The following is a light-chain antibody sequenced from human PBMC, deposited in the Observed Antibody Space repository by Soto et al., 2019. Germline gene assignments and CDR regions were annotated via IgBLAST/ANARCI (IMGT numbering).Light chain of an antibody. J-gene: IGLJ2*01. CDR3: SSYTSGSTVTVV. CDR2: EVS. V-gene: IGLV2-14*01. CDR1: SSDVGGYNY. Sequence: QAVVTQPASVSGSPGQSITISCTGTSSDVGGYNYVSWYQQHPGKAPKLMIYEVSNRPSGVSDRFSGSKSGNTASLTISGLQAEDEADYYCSSYTSGSTVTVVFGGGTKLTVL.